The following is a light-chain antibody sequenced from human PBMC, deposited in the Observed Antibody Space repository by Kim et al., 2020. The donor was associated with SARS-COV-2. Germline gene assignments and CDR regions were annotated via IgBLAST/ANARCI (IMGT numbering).Light chain of an antibody. CDR2: DAS. Sequence: EIVLTQSPATLSLSPGERATLSCRASQSVGSYLAWYQHKPGQAPRLLIYDASSRATGIPARFSGSGSGTDFTLTISSLEPEDFAVYYCQQRTNWPPMYTFGQGTKLEI. V-gene: IGKV3-11*01. CDR3: QQRTNWPPMYT. CDR1: QSVGSY. J-gene: IGKJ2*01.